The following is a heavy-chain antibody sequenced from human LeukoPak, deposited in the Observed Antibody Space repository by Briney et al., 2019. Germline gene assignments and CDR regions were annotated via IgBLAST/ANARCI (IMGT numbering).Heavy chain of an antibody. D-gene: IGHD6-19*01. CDR1: GGSFSGYY. J-gene: IGHJ4*02. V-gene: IGHV4-34*01. Sequence: SETLSLTCAVYGGSFSGYYWSWIRQPPGKGLEWIGEINHSGSTNYNPSLKSRVTISVDTSKNQFSLKLSSVTAADTAVYYRARARHSSGWYRSAHFDYWGQGTLVTVSS. CDR3: ARARHSSGWYRSAHFDY. CDR2: INHSGST.